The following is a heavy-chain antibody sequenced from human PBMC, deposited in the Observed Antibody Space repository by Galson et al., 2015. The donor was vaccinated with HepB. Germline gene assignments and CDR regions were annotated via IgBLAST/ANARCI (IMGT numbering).Heavy chain of an antibody. J-gene: IGHJ6*03. Sequence: SVKVSCKASGGTFSSYAISWVRQAPGQGLEWMGGIIPIFGTANYAQKFQGRVTITADESTSTAYMELSSLRSEDTAVYYCASGVVVVAATPINYYYYMDVWGKGTTVTVSS. CDR2: IIPIFGTA. V-gene: IGHV1-69*13. CDR1: GGTFSSYA. D-gene: IGHD2-15*01. CDR3: ASGVVVVAATPINYYYYMDV.